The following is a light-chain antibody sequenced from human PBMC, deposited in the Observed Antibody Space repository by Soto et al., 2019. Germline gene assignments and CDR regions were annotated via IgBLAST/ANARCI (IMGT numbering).Light chain of an antibody. J-gene: IGLJ2*01. V-gene: IGLV1-47*01. CDR1: TSNIEKFY. Sequence: QSVLTQPPPASGTPGQRVTISCSGSTSNIEKFYVYWYQQVPGTAPKLLIYRNNQRPSGVPDRVAGSKSGTSASLAISGLRSEDEAEYYCAAWDDSLRGVIFGGGTKLTVL. CDR2: RNN. CDR3: AAWDDSLRGVI.